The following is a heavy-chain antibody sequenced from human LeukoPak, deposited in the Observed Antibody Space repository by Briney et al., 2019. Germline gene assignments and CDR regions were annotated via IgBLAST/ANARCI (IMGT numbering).Heavy chain of an antibody. D-gene: IGHD3-22*01. J-gene: IGHJ4*02. CDR1: GGSISSSSYY. CDR3: ASIRVLGYYLGY. V-gene: IGHV4-39*07. CDR2: IYYSGST. Sequence: ASETLSLTYTVSGGSISSSSYYWGWIRQPPGKGLEWIGSIYYSGSTYYNPSLKSRVTISVDTSKNQFSLKPSSVTAADTAVYYCASIRVLGYYLGYWGQGTLVTVSS.